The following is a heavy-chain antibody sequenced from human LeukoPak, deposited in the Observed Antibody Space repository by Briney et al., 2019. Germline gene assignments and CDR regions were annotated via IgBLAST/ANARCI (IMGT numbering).Heavy chain of an antibody. CDR3: VRARAGSGWYKGVIGY. CDR1: GYTFTGYY. V-gene: IGHV1-2*02. Sequence: ASVKVSCKASGYTFTGYYMHWVRQAPGQGLEWMGWINPNSGGTNYAQKFQGRVTMTRDTSISTAYMELSRLRSDDTAVYYCVRARAGSGWYKGVIGYWGQGTLVTVSS. D-gene: IGHD6-19*01. J-gene: IGHJ4*02. CDR2: INPNSGGT.